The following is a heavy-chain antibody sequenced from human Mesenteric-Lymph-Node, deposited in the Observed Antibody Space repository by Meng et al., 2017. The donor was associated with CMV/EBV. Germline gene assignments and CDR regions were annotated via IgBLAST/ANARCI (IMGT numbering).Heavy chain of an antibody. CDR1: GGSISSYY. V-gene: IGHV4-59*01. CDR3: ARERYYYDSSGHSRFLDY. CDR2: IYYSGST. D-gene: IGHD3-22*01. J-gene: IGHJ4*02. Sequence: GSLRLSCTVSGGSISSYYWSWIRQPPGKGLEWIGYIYYSGSTNYNPSLKSRLTISVDTSKNQFSLKLSSVTAADTAVYYCARERYYYDSSGHSRFLDYWGQGTLVTVSS.